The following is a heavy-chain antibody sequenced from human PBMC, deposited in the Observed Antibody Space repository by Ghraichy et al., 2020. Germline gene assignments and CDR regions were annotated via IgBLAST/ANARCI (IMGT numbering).Heavy chain of an antibody. V-gene: IGHV3-23*01. CDR3: AKDGRYCSSTTCYQFFDH. CDR2: ISGSGGTT. Sequence: LSLTCAASGFTFRTYAMSWVRQAPGKGLEWVSAISGSGGTTYYADSVKGRFTISRDNSKNTLYLQMNTLRAEDTAVYYCAKDGRYCSSTTCYQFFDHWGQGTLVTVSS. D-gene: IGHD2-2*01. J-gene: IGHJ4*02. CDR1: GFTFRTYA.